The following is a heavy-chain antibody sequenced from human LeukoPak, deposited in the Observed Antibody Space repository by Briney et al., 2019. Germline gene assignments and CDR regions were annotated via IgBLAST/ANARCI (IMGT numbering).Heavy chain of an antibody. CDR2: ISGNGGST. CDR3: AREYTAMAYDY. V-gene: IGHV3-23*01. J-gene: IGHJ4*02. D-gene: IGHD5-18*01. Sequence: GGSLRLSCAASGLTFSTYAMSWVRQAPGKGLEWVSSISGNGGSTHYADSVKGRFTISRDNAKNSLFLQMNNLRVDDSAVYYCAREYTAMAYDYWGQGNLVTVSS. CDR1: GLTFSTYA.